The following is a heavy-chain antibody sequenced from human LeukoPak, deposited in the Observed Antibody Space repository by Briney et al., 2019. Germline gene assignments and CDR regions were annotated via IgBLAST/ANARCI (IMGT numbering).Heavy chain of an antibody. CDR3: AKRTMVRGVYYFDY. CDR1: GFTFSSYA. Sequence: GGSLRLSCAASGFTFSSYAMSWVRQAPGKGLEWVSAISGSGGSTYYADSVEGRFTISRDNSKNTLYLQMNSLRAEDTAVYYCAKRTMVRGVYYFDYWGQGTLVTVSS. J-gene: IGHJ4*02. D-gene: IGHD3-10*01. CDR2: ISGSGGST. V-gene: IGHV3-23*01.